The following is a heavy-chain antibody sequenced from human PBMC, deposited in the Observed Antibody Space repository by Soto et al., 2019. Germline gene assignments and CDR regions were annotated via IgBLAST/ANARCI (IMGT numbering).Heavy chain of an antibody. V-gene: IGHV1-3*01. CDR1: GYTFTSYA. Sequence: ASVKVSCKASGYTFTSYAMHWVRQAPGQRLEWMGWINAGNGNTKYSQKFQGRVTITRDTSASTAYMELSSLRSEDTAVYYCARGGIAAAGYYYGMDVWGQGTTVTVSS. D-gene: IGHD6-13*01. J-gene: IGHJ6*02. CDR2: INAGNGNT. CDR3: ARGGIAAAGYYYGMDV.